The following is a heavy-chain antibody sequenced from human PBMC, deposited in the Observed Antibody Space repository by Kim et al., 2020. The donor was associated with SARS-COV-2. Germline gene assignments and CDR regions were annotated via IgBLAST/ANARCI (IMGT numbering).Heavy chain of an antibody. D-gene: IGHD3-10*01. Sequence: ASVKVSCKASGYTFTSYDINWVRQATGQGLEWMGWMNPNSGNTGYAQKFQGRVTMTRNTSISTAYMELSSLRSEDAAVYYCARVTFPALDAFDIWGQGTMVTVSS. CDR2: MNPNSGNT. V-gene: IGHV1-8*01. CDR3: ARVTFPALDAFDI. CDR1: GYTFTSYD. J-gene: IGHJ3*02.